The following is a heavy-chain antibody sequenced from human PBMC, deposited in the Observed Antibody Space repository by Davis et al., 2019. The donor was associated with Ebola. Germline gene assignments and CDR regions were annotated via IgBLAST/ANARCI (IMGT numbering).Heavy chain of an antibody. Sequence: PGGSLRLSCTVSGGSISSYYWSWIRQPPGKRLEWIGYIYYSGSTNYNPSLKSRVTISVDTSKNQFSLKLSSVTAADTAVYYCASLVGATGAEYFQHWGQGTLVTVSS. CDR3: ASLVGATGAEYFQH. J-gene: IGHJ1*01. CDR2: IYYSGST. D-gene: IGHD1-26*01. CDR1: GGSISSYY. V-gene: IGHV4-59*08.